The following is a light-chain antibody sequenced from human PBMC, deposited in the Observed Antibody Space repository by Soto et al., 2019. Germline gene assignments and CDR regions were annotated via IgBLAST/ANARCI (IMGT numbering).Light chain of an antibody. Sequence: EIVITQSPATLSVSPGERATLSCRGSQSVGSSLAWYQQKPGQAPRLLIYGASTRATGVPARFSGSGSGTEFTFTISSLQSEDFAVYYCQQHNGWPLTFGGGTKVEI. CDR2: GAS. J-gene: IGKJ4*01. CDR3: QQHNGWPLT. V-gene: IGKV3-15*01. CDR1: QSVGSS.